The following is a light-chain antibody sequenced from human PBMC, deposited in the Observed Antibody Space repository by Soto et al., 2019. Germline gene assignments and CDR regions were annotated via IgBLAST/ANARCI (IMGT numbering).Light chain of an antibody. CDR2: EVS. J-gene: IGLJ2*01. Sequence: QSAMTQPASVSGSPGQSITISCTGTSRDVGGYNYVSWYQQHPGKAPKLMIYEVSNRPSGVSNRFSGSQSGNTASLTISGLQAEDEADSYCRSYTSSSTPVVFGGVTKLTVL. V-gene: IGLV2-14*01. CDR3: RSYTSSSTPVV. CDR1: SRDVGGYNY.